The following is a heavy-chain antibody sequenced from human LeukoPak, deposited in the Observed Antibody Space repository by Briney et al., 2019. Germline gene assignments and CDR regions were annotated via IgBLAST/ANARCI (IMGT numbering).Heavy chain of an antibody. CDR3: ARQVRYYDSSGYYPFDY. V-gene: IGHV5-51*01. CDR1: GYSFTSYW. J-gene: IGHJ4*02. CDR2: IYPGDSDT. D-gene: IGHD3-22*01. Sequence: GESLKISCKGSGYSFTSYWIGWVRQMPGKGLEWMGIIYPGDSDTRYSPSFQGQVTISADKSIGTAYLQWSSLKASDTAMYYCARQVRYYDSSGYYPFDYWGQGTLVTVSS.